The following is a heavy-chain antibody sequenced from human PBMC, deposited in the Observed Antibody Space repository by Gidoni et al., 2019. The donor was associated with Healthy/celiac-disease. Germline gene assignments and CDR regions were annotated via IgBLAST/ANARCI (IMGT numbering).Heavy chain of an antibody. CDR2: INHSGIT. Sequence: QVQLQQWGAGLLKPSETLSLTCAVYGGSFSGSYWSWIRQPPGKRLALIGEINHSGITNYNPSLKSLVTISVDTSKNQFSLKLSSVPAADTAVYYCARGRRMRRVGFWPDYFDYWGQGTLVTVSS. CDR1: GGSFSGSY. CDR3: ARGRRMRRVGFWPDYFDY. V-gene: IGHV4-34*01. J-gene: IGHJ4*02. D-gene: IGHD2-2*01.